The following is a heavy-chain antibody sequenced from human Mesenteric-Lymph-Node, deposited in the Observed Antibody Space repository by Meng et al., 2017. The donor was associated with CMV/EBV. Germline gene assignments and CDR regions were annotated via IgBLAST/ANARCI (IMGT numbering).Heavy chain of an antibody. V-gene: IGHV3-48*04. CDR2: ISYSSATI. Sequence: GGPLRLSCAASGFTFNTYGMNWVRQAPGKGLEWVSYISYSSATIYYTDSVKGRFTISRDNAENSLYLQMNSLRAEDTAVYYCAKNQAGASIYFDNWGQGTLVTVSS. J-gene: IGHJ4*02. D-gene: IGHD1-26*01. CDR1: GFTFNTYG. CDR3: AKNQAGASIYFDN.